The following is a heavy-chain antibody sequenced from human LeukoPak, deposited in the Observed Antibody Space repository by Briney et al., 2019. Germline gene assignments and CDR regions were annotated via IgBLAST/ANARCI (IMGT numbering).Heavy chain of an antibody. CDR1: GFTVSSNY. CDR2: IYSGGST. CDR3: ARDRTPGYYMDV. J-gene: IGHJ6*03. Sequence: HPGGSLRLSCAASGFTVSSNYMSWVRQAPGKGLEWVSVIYSGGSTYYADSVKGRFTISRDNSKNTLYLQMNSLRAEDTAVYYCARDRTPGYYMDVWGKGTTVTVSS. V-gene: IGHV3-53*01.